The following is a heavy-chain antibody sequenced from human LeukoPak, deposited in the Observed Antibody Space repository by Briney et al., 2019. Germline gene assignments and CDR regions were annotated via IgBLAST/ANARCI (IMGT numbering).Heavy chain of an antibody. Sequence: GASVKVSCRASGYTFTGYYMHWVRQAPGHGLEWMGWINPNSGGTNYAQKFQVRVTMTRDTSISTAYMELSRLRSDDSAVYYCARDLYGLGSYYKGFLFDYWGQGTLVTVSS. V-gene: IGHV1-2*02. D-gene: IGHD3-10*01. CDR3: ARDLYGLGSYYKGFLFDY. CDR1: GYTFTGYY. J-gene: IGHJ4*02. CDR2: INPNSGGT.